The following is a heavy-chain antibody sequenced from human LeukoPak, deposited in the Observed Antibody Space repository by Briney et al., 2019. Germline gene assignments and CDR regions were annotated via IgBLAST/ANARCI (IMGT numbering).Heavy chain of an antibody. V-gene: IGHV3-30*02. J-gene: IGHJ4*02. D-gene: IGHD6-13*01. Sequence: GGSLRLSCAASGFTFSSYGMHWVRQAPGKGLEWVAFIRYDGSNKYYADSVKGRFTISRDNSKNTLYLQMNSLRAEDTAVYYCAKDGIAAAGKGFDYWGQGTLVTVSS. CDR1: GFTFSSYG. CDR2: IRYDGSNK. CDR3: AKDGIAAAGKGFDY.